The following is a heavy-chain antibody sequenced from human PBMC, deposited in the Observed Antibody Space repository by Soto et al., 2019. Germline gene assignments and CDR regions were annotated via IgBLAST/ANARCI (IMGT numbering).Heavy chain of an antibody. Sequence: QVHLQESSPGRVNPSQTLSLTCTVSGGSISSSAYYWCWSRQPPGKCREWIGYIYSSGNTYYNPSLKSRLIISVEPSQNKFSLKLNAVTAADTALYYCTRGLSAATVVTCYFDYWVQGTLVTVTS. CDR3: TRGLSAATVVTCYFDY. V-gene: IGHV4-31*03. D-gene: IGHD4-17*01. CDR2: IYSSGNT. CDR1: GGSISSSAYY. J-gene: IGHJ4*02.